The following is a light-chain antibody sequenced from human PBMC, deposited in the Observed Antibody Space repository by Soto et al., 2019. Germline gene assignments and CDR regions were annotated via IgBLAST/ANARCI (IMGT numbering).Light chain of an antibody. CDR3: MRSQWPLT. CDR2: LAS. Sequence: MTTYSLSMPFTPAGQASISCRSSRSLLHSNGYNLVCWYLKQAEPPPLFLIYLASNRACVVPKWFSSRGGGKYFILKISRVAAEYVVYYCCMRSQWPLTFGQGTRLEIK. J-gene: IGKJ5*01. V-gene: IGKV2-28*01. CDR1: RSLLHSNGYNL.